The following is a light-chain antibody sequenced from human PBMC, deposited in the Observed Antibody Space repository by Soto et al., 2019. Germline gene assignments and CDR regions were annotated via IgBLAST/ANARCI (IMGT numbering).Light chain of an antibody. CDR2: ATS. Sequence: DIQMTQSPSTLSASVGDRVTITCRASQSISSRLAWYQQKSGKAPNLLIYATSTLQSGVPSRFSGSGSGTDFTLTITSLQPEDFATYYCQQVNSYPSVQFGQGTKVEIK. V-gene: IGKV1-5*01. J-gene: IGKJ1*01. CDR1: QSISSR. CDR3: QQVNSYPSVQ.